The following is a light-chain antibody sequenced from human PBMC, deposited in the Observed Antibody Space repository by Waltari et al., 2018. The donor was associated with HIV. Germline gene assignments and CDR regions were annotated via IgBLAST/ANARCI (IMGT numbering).Light chain of an antibody. CDR3: LTRDNVGGHLVT. Sequence: SSDLTQDPSVSVALGQTAPITCRVDSRGDYYASWCQQKPGQAPLPIIFGKNSRTSGIPDPVSGSSSGNTASLIISKTQAEDEATYFCLTRDNVGGHLVTFGGGTRLTV. V-gene: IGLV3-19*01. CDR2: GKN. J-gene: IGLJ2*01. CDR1: SRGDYY.